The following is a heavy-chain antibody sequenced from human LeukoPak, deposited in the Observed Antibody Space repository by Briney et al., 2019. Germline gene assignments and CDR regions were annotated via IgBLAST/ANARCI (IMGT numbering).Heavy chain of an antibody. CDR3: ARSCAGDCYAYDY. CDR1: GFTFSSYW. Sequence: GGSLRLSCAASGFTFSSYWMHWVRHAPGKGLVWVSRINSDESDTSYAGSVKGRFTISRDNAKNTLYLQMNSLRAEDTAVYYCARSCAGDCYAYDYWGQGTLVTVSS. J-gene: IGHJ4*02. CDR2: INSDESDT. V-gene: IGHV3-74*01. D-gene: IGHD2-21*02.